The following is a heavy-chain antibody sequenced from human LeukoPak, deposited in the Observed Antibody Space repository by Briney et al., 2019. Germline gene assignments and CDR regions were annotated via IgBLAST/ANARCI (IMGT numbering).Heavy chain of an antibody. J-gene: IGHJ6*03. V-gene: IGHV3-23*01. Sequence: PGGSLRLSGAVSGFTFSSSAMSWVRQAPGKGLEWVSAISRSGGGTYYADSVKGRFTISRDNSKNTLYLQMNSLRAEDTAVYYCAKDGQYGDYWYYYMDVWGKGTTVTVSS. CDR3: AKDGQYGDYWYYYMDV. D-gene: IGHD4-17*01. CDR2: ISRSGGGT. CDR1: GFTFSSSA.